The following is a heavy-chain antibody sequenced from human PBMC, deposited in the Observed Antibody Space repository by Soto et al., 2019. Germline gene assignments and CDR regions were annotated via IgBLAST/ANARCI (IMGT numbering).Heavy chain of an antibody. CDR3: ARLIPSGYSWVKTHDAFDI. CDR2: IYPGDSDT. CDR1: GYSFTSYW. Sequence: EVQLVQSGAEVKKPGESLKISCKGSGYSFTSYWIGWVRQMPGKGLEWMGIIYPGDSDTRYSPSFQGQVTISADKSISTAYLQWSSLKASDTAMYYCARLIPSGYSWVKTHDAFDIWGQGTMVTVSS. D-gene: IGHD5-18*01. V-gene: IGHV5-51*03. J-gene: IGHJ3*02.